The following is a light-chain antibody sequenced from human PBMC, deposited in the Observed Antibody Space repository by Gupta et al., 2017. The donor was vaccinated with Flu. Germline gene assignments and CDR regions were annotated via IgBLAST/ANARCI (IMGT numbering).Light chain of an antibody. CDR3: QQSYRTLFT. Sequence: DIQMTQSPSSLSASVGDRVTITCRASQSISSYLNWYQQKPGKAPKLLIYAASSLQSGVPSRFSGSGSGTDFTLTISSMKTEDFATYYCQQSYRTLFTFGPGTKVEIK. V-gene: IGKV1-39*01. CDR2: AAS. CDR1: QSISSY. J-gene: IGKJ3*01.